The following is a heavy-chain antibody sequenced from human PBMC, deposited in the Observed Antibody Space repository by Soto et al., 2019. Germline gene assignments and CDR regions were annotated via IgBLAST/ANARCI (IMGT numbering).Heavy chain of an antibody. J-gene: IGHJ4*02. V-gene: IGHV4-31*03. CDR3: ARGRIWEHVDY. D-gene: IGHD3-16*01. CDR1: GGSISSGGYY. Sequence: SETLSLTCTVSGGSISSGGYYWSWIRQHPGKGLEWIGYIYYSGSTYYNPSLKSRVTISVDTSKNQFSLKLSSVTAADTAVYYCARGRIWEHVDYWGQGTLVTVSS. CDR2: IYYSGST.